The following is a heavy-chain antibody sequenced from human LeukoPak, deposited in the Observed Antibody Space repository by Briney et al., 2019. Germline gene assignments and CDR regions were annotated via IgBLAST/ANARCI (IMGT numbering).Heavy chain of an antibody. CDR1: GFTFSSYG. CDR2: IRYDGSNK. Sequence: GGSLRLSCAASGFTFSSYGMHWVRQAPGKGPEWVAFIRYDGSNKFYADSVKGRFTISRDNSKNTLYLQMNSLRAEDTAVYYCANDKAPYSYGTDYWGQGTMVTVSS. D-gene: IGHD5-18*01. V-gene: IGHV3-30*02. J-gene: IGHJ4*02. CDR3: ANDKAPYSYGTDY.